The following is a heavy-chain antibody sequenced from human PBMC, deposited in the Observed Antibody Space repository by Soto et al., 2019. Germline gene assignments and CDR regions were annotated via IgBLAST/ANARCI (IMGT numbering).Heavy chain of an antibody. V-gene: IGHV1-69*01. J-gene: IGHJ4*02. CDR3: ARVTVATLWDQYYFDY. CDR1: GGTFSSYA. Sequence: QVQLVQSGAEVKKPGSSVKVSCKASGGTFSSYAISWVRQAPGQGLEWMGGIIPIFGTANYAQKFQGRVTITADDSTSTAYMELSSLRSEDTAVYYCARVTVATLWDQYYFDYWGQGTLVTVSS. D-gene: IGHD5-12*01. CDR2: IIPIFGTA.